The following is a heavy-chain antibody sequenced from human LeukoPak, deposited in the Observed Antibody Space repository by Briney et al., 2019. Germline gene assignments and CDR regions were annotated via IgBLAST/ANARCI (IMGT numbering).Heavy chain of an antibody. J-gene: IGHJ4*02. Sequence: SETLSLTCVVSGFRISRTHFWGWIRQAPGKEMEWLGSVFHTGITYYNPSVRGRVTISVDTSNSQFSLNLYSATAADTAVYYCARVAAGNTMFDFWGRGTLVAVSS. CDR2: VFHTGIT. V-gene: IGHV4-38-2*01. D-gene: IGHD6-19*01. CDR1: GFRISRTHF. CDR3: ARVAAGNTMFDF.